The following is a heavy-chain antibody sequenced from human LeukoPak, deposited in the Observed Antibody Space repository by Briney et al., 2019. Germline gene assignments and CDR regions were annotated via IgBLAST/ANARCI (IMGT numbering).Heavy chain of an antibody. CDR1: GFTFSSYW. J-gene: IGHJ6*02. D-gene: IGHD2-2*01. CDR2: IKQVGNEK. CDR3: ARACSSTSCYGYYYYYGMDV. Sequence: PGGSLILSCAAFGFTFSSYWMSWVRQAPGKGVEGVANIKQVGNEKYHVHSVKGRFTISRVNAKNSLYLQMISLRAEDTAVYYCARACSSTSCYGYYYYYGMDVWGQGTTVTGSS. V-gene: IGHV3-7*01.